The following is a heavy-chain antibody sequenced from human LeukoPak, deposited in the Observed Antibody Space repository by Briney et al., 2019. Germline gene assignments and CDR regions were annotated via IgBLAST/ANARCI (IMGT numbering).Heavy chain of an antibody. CDR2: IYYSGST. Sequence: PSETLSLTCTVSGGSISSYYWSWIRQPPGKGLEWIGYIYYSGSTNYNPSLKSRVTISVDTSKNQFSLKLSSVTAADTAVYYCARVTRDSSGYHPDYWGQGTLVTVSS. CDR3: ARVTRDSSGYHPDY. CDR1: GGSISSYY. V-gene: IGHV4-59*01. J-gene: IGHJ4*02. D-gene: IGHD3-22*01.